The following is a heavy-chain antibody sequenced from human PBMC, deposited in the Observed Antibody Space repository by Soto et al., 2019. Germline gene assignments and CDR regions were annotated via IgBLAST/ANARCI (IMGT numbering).Heavy chain of an antibody. V-gene: IGHV1-69*06. CDR3: AREGRGKKAGYNGLVSLGY. J-gene: IGHJ4*02. Sequence: SVKVSCKASRVAFSKFIVTWVRQAPGLGLEWVGGIIPIFGTANYAQKFQGRVTITADKSTSTASLELSSLRSDDTAVYYCAREGRGKKAGYNGLVSLGYWGQGTLVTVSS. D-gene: IGHD2-2*02. CDR1: RVAFSKFI. CDR2: IIPIFGTA.